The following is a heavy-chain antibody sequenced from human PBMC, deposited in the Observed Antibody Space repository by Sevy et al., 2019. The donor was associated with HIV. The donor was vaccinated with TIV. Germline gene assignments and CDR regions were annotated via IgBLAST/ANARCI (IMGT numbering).Heavy chain of an antibody. V-gene: IGHV3-21*01. CDR1: GFTFSSYS. Sequence: GGSLRLSCAASGFTFSSYSMNWVRQAPGKGLEWVSSISGLKNYIYYADSVKGRFTISRDNAKNSLYLQMNSLRAEDTAVYYCAREGDSWLPFDYWGQGTLVTVSS. CDR2: ISGLKNYI. J-gene: IGHJ4*02. D-gene: IGHD6-13*01. CDR3: AREGDSWLPFDY.